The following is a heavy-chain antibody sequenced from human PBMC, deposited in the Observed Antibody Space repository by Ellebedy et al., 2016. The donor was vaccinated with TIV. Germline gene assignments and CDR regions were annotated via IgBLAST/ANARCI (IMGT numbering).Heavy chain of an antibody. CDR3: ARDFGNYVSRNTLYYYYALDV. CDR2: IYSSGSA. CDR1: GGAIRGYY. D-gene: IGHD3-10*01. V-gene: IGHV4-59*01. J-gene: IGHJ6*02. Sequence: MPSETLSLTCTVSGGAIRGYYWGWIRQHPGKGLEWIGYIYSSGSANYNPSLESRVTISVDTSKNRFSLNLSSVTAADTAVYFCARDFGNYVSRNTLYYYYALDVWGQGTAVTVFS.